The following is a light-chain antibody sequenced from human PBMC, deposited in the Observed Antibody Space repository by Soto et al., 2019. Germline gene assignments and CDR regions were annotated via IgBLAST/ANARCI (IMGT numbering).Light chain of an antibody. J-gene: IGKJ5*01. CDR2: DAS. CDR3: QQFYNYPIT. CDR1: QGISSA. V-gene: IGKV1D-13*01. Sequence: AIQLTQSPSSLSASVGDRVAITCRASQGISSALAWYQQKPGKAPKFLIYDASSLQSGVPSRFSGSGSGADFTLTISSLQPEDFATYYCQQFYNYPITFGQGTRLEIK.